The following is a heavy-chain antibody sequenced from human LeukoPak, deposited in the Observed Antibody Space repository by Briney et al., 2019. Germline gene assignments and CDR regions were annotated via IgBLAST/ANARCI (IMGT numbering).Heavy chain of an antibody. V-gene: IGHV3-30*18. Sequence: PGRSLNLSCAASGFPFNSYGMNGGRPAPGKGLEWVAVISYDGSNKYYADSVKGRFTISRDNSKNTLDLQMNSLRAEDTAVYFCAKELYTTTWYDSWGQGSLVTVSS. J-gene: IGHJ5*01. D-gene: IGHD1-14*01. CDR3: AKELYTTTWYDS. CDR2: ISYDGSNK. CDR1: GFPFNSYG.